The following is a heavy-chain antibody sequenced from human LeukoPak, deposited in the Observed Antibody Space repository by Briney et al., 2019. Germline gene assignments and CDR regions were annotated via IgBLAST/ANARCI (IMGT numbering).Heavy chain of an antibody. CDR1: GFTFVDYN. CDR3: TKGNWGSPFDY. Sequence: GGSLRLSCAASGFTFVDYNMHWVRQAPGKGLEWVSGITGNSDAIDYADSVKGRFTISRDNAKNSLYLQMNSLRAEDTALYYCTKGNWGSPFDYWGQGALVTVSS. CDR2: ITGNSDAI. D-gene: IGHD7-27*01. V-gene: IGHV3-9*01. J-gene: IGHJ4*02.